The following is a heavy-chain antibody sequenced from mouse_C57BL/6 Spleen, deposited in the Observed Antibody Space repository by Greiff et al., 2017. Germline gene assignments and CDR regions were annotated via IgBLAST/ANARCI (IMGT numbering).Heavy chain of an antibody. CDR1: GFTFSSYG. D-gene: IGHD2-4*01. V-gene: IGHV5-6*01. CDR3: ARQRDYDRYYFDY. Sequence: DVQLVESGGDLVKPGGSLKLSCAASGFTFSSYGLSWVRQTPDQRLEWVATISSGGSYTYYPDSVKGRFTISRDNAKNTLYLQSSDLKSEDTAKYYCARQRDYDRYYFDYWGQGTTLTVSS. CDR2: ISSGGSYT. J-gene: IGHJ2*01.